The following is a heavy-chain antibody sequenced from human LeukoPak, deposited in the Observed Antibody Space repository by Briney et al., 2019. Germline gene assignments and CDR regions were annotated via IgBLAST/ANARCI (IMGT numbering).Heavy chain of an antibody. Sequence: GGSLRLSCAVSGITLSNYGMSWVRQAPGKGLEWVSAISGSGGSTYYADSVKGRFTISRDNPKNTLYLQMNSLRAEDTAVYYCAKATLMTAVAGTDFDYWAREPWSPSPQ. CDR3: AKATLMTAVAGTDFDY. CDR1: GITLSNYG. CDR2: ISGSGGST. V-gene: IGHV3-23*01. J-gene: IGHJ4*02. D-gene: IGHD6-19*01.